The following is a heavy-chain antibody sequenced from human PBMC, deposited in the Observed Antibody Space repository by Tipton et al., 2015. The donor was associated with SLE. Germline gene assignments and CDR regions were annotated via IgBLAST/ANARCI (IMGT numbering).Heavy chain of an antibody. D-gene: IGHD3-22*01. Sequence: AEVKKPGASVKVSCKASGYTFTSYGISWVRQAPGQGLEWMGWISAYNGNTNYAQKLQGRVTMTTDTSTSTAYMELSSLRSEDTAVYYCARENDSSGYYFNDAFDIWGQGTMVTVSS. J-gene: IGHJ3*02. CDR3: ARENDSSGYYFNDAFDI. V-gene: IGHV1-18*01. CDR2: ISAYNGNT. CDR1: GYTFTSYG.